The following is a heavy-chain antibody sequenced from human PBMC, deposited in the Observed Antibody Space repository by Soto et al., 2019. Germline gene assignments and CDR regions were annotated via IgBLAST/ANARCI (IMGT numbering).Heavy chain of an antibody. D-gene: IGHD7-27*01. V-gene: IGHV2-5*02. CDR2: IYWDDDK. Sequence: QITLKESGPTLVKPTQTLTLTCTFSGFSLSTSGVCVGWIRQPPGKALEWLALIYWDDDKRYSPSLKSRLTITKGTSKNQVVLTMTNMDPVDTATYYCAHSLIPNWGSRGAFDYWGQGTLVTVSS. CDR1: GFSLSTSGVC. CDR3: AHSLIPNWGSRGAFDY. J-gene: IGHJ4*02.